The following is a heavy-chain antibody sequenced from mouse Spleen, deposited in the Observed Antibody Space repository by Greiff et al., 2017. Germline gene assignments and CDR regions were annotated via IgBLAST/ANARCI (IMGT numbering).Heavy chain of an antibody. J-gene: IGHJ2*01. CDR2: IYPGNSDT. V-gene: IGHV1-5*01. CDR1: GYTFTSYW. Sequence: VQLKQSGTVLARPGASVKMSCKTSGYTFTSYWMHWVKQRPGQGLEWIGAIYPGNSDTSYNQKFKGKAKLTAVTSASTAYMELSSLTNEDSAVYYCTSGYGNYVEFYFDYWGQGTTLTVSS. D-gene: IGHD2-1*01. CDR3: TSGYGNYVEFYFDY.